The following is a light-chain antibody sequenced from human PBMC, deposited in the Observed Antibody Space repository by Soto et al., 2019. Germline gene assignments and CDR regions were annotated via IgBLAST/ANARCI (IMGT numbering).Light chain of an antibody. Sequence: QSALTQPASVSGSPGQSITLSCSGTTSDVGGFDYVSWYQQHPGKVPKLMIFDVSNRPSGVSDRFSGSKSGNTAPLTISGLQAEDEADYYCSSYTTTGTQVFGTGTKVTV. CDR3: SSYTTTGTQV. CDR1: TSDVGGFDY. V-gene: IGLV2-14*03. CDR2: DVS. J-gene: IGLJ1*01.